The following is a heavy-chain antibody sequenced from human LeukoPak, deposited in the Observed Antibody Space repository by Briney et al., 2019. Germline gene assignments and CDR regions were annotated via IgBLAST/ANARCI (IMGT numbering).Heavy chain of an antibody. CDR2: IYYSGST. CDR1: GGSISSSTYY. V-gene: IGHV4-39*07. CDR3: ASPGRQNGGYFEF. D-gene: IGHD3-10*01. Sequence: KPSETLSLTCTVSGGSISSSTYYWGWIRQPPGKGLEWIGNIYYSGSTYYNPSLTSRVTISVDTSKNQFSLKLRSVTAADTAVYFCASPGRQNGGYFEFWGQGILVTVS. J-gene: IGHJ4*02.